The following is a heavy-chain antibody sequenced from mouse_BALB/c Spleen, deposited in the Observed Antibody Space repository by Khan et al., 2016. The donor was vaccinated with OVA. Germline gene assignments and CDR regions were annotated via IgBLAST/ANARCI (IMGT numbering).Heavy chain of an antibody. J-gene: IGHJ4*01. D-gene: IGHD2-14*01. Sequence: QVQLQQSGPELKKPGETVKISCKASGYTFTIYGMNWVRQAPGKGLKWMGWINTYTGEPTYADDFKGRFVFSLDTSASTAFLQINHLKNEDTATYFCARVGYNGTMDYWGQGTSVTVSS. V-gene: IGHV9-3-1*01. CDR3: ARVGYNGTMDY. CDR1: GYTFTIYG. CDR2: INTYTGEP.